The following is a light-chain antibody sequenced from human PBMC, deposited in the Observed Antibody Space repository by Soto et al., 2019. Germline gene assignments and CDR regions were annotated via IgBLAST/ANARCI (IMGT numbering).Light chain of an antibody. V-gene: IGLV2-11*01. Sequence: QSALTQPRSVSGSPGQSVTISCTGTSSDVGGYNYVSWYQQYPGKAPKVMIYAVTKRPSGVPDRISGSKSGNTASLTISGLQAEDEADYYCCSYAGSYTHYVFGPGTKVTVL. CDR1: SSDVGGYNY. CDR2: AVT. CDR3: CSYAGSYTHYV. J-gene: IGLJ1*01.